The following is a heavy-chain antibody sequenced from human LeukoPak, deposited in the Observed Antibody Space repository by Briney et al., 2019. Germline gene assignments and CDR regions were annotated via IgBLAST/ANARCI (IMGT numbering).Heavy chain of an antibody. Sequence: AGGSLRLSCAAPGLTFSDYDMHWVRQATGKGLEWVSAIGTAGDTYYTGSVKGRFTISRENAKNSLYLQMNSLRAGDTAVYYCARVAKERVGGVYYFDYWGQGTLVTVSS. J-gene: IGHJ4*02. CDR3: ARVAKERVGGVYYFDY. CDR1: GLTFSDYD. V-gene: IGHV3-13*01. D-gene: IGHD1-1*01. CDR2: IGTAGDT.